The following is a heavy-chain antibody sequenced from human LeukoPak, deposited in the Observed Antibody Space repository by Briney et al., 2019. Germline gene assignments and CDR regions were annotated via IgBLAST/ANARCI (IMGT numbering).Heavy chain of an antibody. J-gene: IGHJ3*02. V-gene: IGHV3-23*01. CDR1: GFTFSGYE. CDR2: ISGSGGST. CDR3: AKAEGIAVAGTAAFDI. D-gene: IGHD6-19*01. Sequence: GGSLRLSCAASGFTFSGYEMNWVRQAPGKGLEWVSAISGSGGSTYYADSVKGRFTISRDNSKNTLYLQMNSLRAEDTAVYYCAKAEGIAVAGTAAFDIWGQGTMVTVSS.